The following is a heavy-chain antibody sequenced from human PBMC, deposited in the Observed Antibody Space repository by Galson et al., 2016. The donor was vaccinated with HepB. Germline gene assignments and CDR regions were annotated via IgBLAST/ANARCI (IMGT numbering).Heavy chain of an antibody. V-gene: IGHV3-74*03. CDR3: VREASAETSLGSFDS. D-gene: IGHD3-3*02. CDR2: ITTDGTKT. J-gene: IGHJ4*02. CDR1: GFAFNIYR. Sequence: SLRLSCAASGFAFNIYRMHWVRQAPGKGLVWISRITTDGTKTKYADSVEGRFTVSRDNDKSALHLQMHSVRVEDTAAYYCVREASAETSLGSFDSWGQGTLVTVSS.